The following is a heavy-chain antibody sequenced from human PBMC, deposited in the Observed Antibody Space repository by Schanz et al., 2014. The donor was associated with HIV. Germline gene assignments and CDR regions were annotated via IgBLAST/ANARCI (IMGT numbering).Heavy chain of an antibody. CDR2: IIPIFGTA. V-gene: IGHV1-69*01. J-gene: IGHJ6*02. Sequence: QVQLVQSGAEVKKPGSSVKVSCKASGGSFSSYAINWVRQAPGQGLEWMGGIIPIFGTANYAQKFQGRVTITADESTSTAYMDLSSLRSEDTAVYYCARRRSEIVPAAIVLHYYYGFDVWGQGTTVTVS. D-gene: IGHD2-2*02. CDR1: GGSFSSYA. CDR3: ARRRSEIVPAAIVLHYYYGFDV.